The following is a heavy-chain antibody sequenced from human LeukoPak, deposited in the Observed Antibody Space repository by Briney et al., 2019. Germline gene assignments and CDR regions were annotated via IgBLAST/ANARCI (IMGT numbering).Heavy chain of an antibody. CDR1: GYTLTELS. J-gene: IGHJ3*02. D-gene: IGHD3-10*01. CDR3: ATDMRWFGEPDAFDI. CDR2: FDPEDGET. Sequence: GASVKVSCKVSGYTLTELSMHWVRQAPGKGLEWMGGFDPEDGETIYAQKFQGRVTMTEDTSTDTAYMELSSLRSEDTAVYYCATDMRWFGEPDAFDIWGQGTMVTVSS. V-gene: IGHV1-24*01.